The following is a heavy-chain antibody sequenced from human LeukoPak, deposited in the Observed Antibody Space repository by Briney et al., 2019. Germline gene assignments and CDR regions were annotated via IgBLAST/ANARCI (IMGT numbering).Heavy chain of an antibody. CDR2: VSNSGGST. J-gene: IGHJ4*02. CDR3: TTVADAGYVDY. V-gene: IGHV3-23*01. Sequence: PGGSLRLSCAASGFTFNNYVMSWIRQAPGKGLEWVSVVSNSGGSTYYADSVKGRFTISRDNSKNTMYLQMNSLKTEDTAVYFCTTVADAGYVDYWGQGTLVTVSS. CDR1: GFTFNNYV. D-gene: IGHD6-13*01.